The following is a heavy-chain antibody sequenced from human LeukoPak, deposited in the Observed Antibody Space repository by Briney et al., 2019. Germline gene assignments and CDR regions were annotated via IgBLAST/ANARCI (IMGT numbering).Heavy chain of an antibody. D-gene: IGHD1-26*01. J-gene: IGHJ4*02. CDR1: GFTFSSYA. Sequence: QPGRSLRLSCAASGFTFSSYAMHWVRKAPGKGLEWVAVISYDGSNKYYADSVKGRFTISRDNAKNSLYLQMSSLRVDDTAVYYCAKGTVGAKYWGQGTLVIVSS. CDR2: ISYDGSNK. V-gene: IGHV3-30-3*01. CDR3: AKGTVGAKY.